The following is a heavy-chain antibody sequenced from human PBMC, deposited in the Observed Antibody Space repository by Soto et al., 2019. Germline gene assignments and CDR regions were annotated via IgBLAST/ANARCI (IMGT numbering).Heavy chain of an antibody. D-gene: IGHD6-19*01. Sequence: GESLKISCHGSGYSFTSNWIGWVRQMPGKGLEWMGIINPADSDIKYSPSFQGQVTISADKSIGTAYLQWSSLRAEDTAVYYCAKCQSGWYSYFDPWGQGTLVTVSS. CDR1: GYSFTSNW. J-gene: IGHJ5*02. V-gene: IGHV5-51*01. CDR3: AKCQSGWYSYFDP. CDR2: INPADSDI.